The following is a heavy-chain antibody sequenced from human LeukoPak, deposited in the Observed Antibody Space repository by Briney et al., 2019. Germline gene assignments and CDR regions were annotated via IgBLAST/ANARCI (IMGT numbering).Heavy chain of an antibody. CDR3: AKDTRGYSYGSLEY. D-gene: IGHD5-18*01. Sequence: GGSLRLSCATSGFTFSNYAMSWVRQAPGKGLEWVSAISGSGGSTFYADSVKGRFTISRDNSKNTLYLHMNRLRAEDTAVYYCAKDTRGYSYGSLEYWGQGTLVTVSS. J-gene: IGHJ4*02. CDR2: ISGSGGST. CDR1: GFTFSNYA. V-gene: IGHV3-23*01.